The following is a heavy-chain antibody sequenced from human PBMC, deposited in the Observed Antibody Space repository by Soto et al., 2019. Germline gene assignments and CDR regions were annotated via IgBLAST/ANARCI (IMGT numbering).Heavy chain of an antibody. CDR2: INHSGNN. Sequence: SETLSLPCVVSGGSFSTYYYNWIRQSPGKGLEWIGEINHSGNNNYSPSLKSRVTMSLDTSKNQFSLKLTSLTAADTAVYYCARGGSNDWQIAFDIWGQVTRVT. D-gene: IGHD3-9*01. CDR3: ARGGSNDWQIAFDI. J-gene: IGHJ3*02. V-gene: IGHV4-34*01. CDR1: GGSFSTYY.